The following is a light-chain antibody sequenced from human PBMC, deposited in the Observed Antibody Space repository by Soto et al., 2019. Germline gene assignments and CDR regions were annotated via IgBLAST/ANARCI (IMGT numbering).Light chain of an antibody. J-gene: IGKJ3*01. V-gene: IGKV3-15*01. CDR2: GAS. CDR3: QQYNKWPPRFT. CDR1: QSVSSD. Sequence: EIVMTQSPATLSVSPGERATLSCRASQSVSSDLAWYQQRPGQAPSLLIYGASTRATGIPARFSGSGSGTEFTLTISSLQSEDVAVYYCQQYNKWPPRFTFGPWTKLEIK.